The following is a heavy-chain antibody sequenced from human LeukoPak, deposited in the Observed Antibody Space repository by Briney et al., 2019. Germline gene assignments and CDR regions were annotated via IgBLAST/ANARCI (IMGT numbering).Heavy chain of an antibody. Sequence: SVKVSCKSSGGTFSSYAIIWVRQAPGQGLEWMGGIIPIFGTANYAQKFQGRVTITADESTSTAYMELSSLRSEDTAVYYCVTGPLYGDYLPDAFDIWGQGTMVTVSS. CDR3: VTGPLYGDYLPDAFDI. CDR1: GGTFSSYA. J-gene: IGHJ3*02. CDR2: IIPIFGTA. D-gene: IGHD4-17*01. V-gene: IGHV1-69*13.